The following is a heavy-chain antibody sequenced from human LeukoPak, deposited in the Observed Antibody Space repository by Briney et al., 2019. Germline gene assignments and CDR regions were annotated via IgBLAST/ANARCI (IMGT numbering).Heavy chain of an antibody. CDR1: GGSISSYF. V-gene: IGHV4-59*01. Sequence: PSEILSLTCTVSGGSISSYFWTWIRQPPGKGLEWIGYTYHSGTTNYNPSLKSRVSISVDTSKNQFSLKLSSVTAADTAVYYCAQKAPYSPAYSQHWGQGTLVTVSS. J-gene: IGHJ1*01. CDR3: AQKAPYSPAYSQH. CDR2: TYHSGTT. D-gene: IGHD2-15*01.